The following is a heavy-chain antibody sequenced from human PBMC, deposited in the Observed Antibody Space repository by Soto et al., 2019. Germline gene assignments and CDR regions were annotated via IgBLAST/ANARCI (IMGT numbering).Heavy chain of an antibody. V-gene: IGHV4-59*01. J-gene: IGHJ5*02. CDR1: GGSIGSYY. Sequence: SETLSLTCTVSGGSIGSYYWSWIRQPPGKGLEWIGYIYYSGSTNYNPSLKSRVTISVDTSKNQFSLRLSSVTAADTAVYYCARSWGIVVDFRFDTWGQGTLVTVSS. D-gene: IGHD6-19*01. CDR3: ARSWGIVVDFRFDT. CDR2: IYYSGST.